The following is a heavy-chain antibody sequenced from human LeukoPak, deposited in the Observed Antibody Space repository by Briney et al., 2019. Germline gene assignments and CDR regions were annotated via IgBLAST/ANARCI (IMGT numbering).Heavy chain of an antibody. CDR1: GFTFDDYG. V-gene: IGHV3-20*04. Sequence: PGGSLRLSCAASGFTFDDYGMSWVRQAPGKGLEWVSGINWNGGSTYYADSVKGRFTISRDNAKNSLYLQMNSLRAEDTALYYCASDFIGGDTAIVIVSSGWYFDYWGQGTLVTVSS. CDR2: INWNGGST. J-gene: IGHJ4*02. D-gene: IGHD5-18*01. CDR3: ASDFIGGDTAIVIVSSGWYFDY.